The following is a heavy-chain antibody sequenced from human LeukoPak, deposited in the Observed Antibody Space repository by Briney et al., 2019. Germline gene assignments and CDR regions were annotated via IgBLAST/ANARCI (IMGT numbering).Heavy chain of an antibody. CDR3: AGRIAAAGPYYYYGMDV. CDR2: IYYSGST. CDR1: GGSISSGSYY. Sequence: SETLSLTCTVSGGSISSGSYYWGWIRQPPGKGLEWIGSIYYSGSTYYNPSLKSRVTISVDTSKNQFSLKLSSVTAADTAVYYCAGRIAAAGPYYYYGMDVWGQGTTVTVSS. V-gene: IGHV4-39*01. D-gene: IGHD6-13*01. J-gene: IGHJ6*02.